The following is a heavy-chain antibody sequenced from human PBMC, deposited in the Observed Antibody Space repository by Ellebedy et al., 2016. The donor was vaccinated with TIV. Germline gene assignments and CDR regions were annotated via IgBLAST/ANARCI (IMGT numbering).Heavy chain of an antibody. CDR1: GFSFRSYW. V-gene: IGHV3-7*01. J-gene: IGHJ3*02. CDR3: ATDGSYGDYLSPTHAFVI. CDR2: IRQDGGDK. D-gene: IGHD4-17*01. Sequence: GGSLRLSCAASGFSFRSYWMTWVRQAPGKGLEWVANIRQDGGDKYYVDSVKGRFTISRDNAKNSLYLQMNSLRAGDTAVYYCATDGSYGDYLSPTHAFVIWGQGTMVTVSS.